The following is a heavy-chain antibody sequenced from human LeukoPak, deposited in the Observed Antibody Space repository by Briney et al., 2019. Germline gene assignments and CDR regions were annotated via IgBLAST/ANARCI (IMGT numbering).Heavy chain of an antibody. D-gene: IGHD5-12*01. CDR1: SGSFSGYY. J-gene: IGHJ4*02. CDR2: INHSGST. CDR3: ARGRGYSGYDWRGTRGTNFDY. V-gene: IGHV4-34*01. Sequence: SETLSLTCAVYSGSFSGYYWSWIRQPPGKGLEWIGEINHSGSTNYNPSLKSRVTISVDTSKNQFSLKLSSVTAADTAVYYCARGRGYSGYDWRGTRGTNFDYWGQGTLVTVSS.